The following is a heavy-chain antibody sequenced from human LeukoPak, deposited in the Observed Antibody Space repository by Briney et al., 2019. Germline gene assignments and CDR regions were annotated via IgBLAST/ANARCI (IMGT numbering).Heavy chain of an antibody. Sequence: GGSLRLSCAASGFTFSNYWMHWGRQAPGKGLVWVSRINSDGINTSYADSVKGRFTISRDNAKNTLNLQMNRLRAEDTAVYYCARDGGNYGLDYWGQGTLVTVSS. V-gene: IGHV3-74*01. J-gene: IGHJ4*02. D-gene: IGHD1-26*01. CDR3: ARDGGNYGLDY. CDR1: GFTFSNYW. CDR2: INSDGINT.